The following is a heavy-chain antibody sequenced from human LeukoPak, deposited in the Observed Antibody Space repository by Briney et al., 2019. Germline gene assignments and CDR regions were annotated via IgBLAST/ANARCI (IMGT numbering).Heavy chain of an antibody. CDR1: GFTFSSYS. J-gene: IGHJ4*02. CDR2: ISWNSGSI. V-gene: IGHV3-23*01. CDR3: EGFDY. Sequence: GGSLRLSCAASGFTFSSYSMNWVRQAPGKGLEWVSGISWNSGSIGYADSVKGRFTISRDNSKNTLYLQMNSLRAEDTAVYYCEGFDYWGQGTLVTVSS.